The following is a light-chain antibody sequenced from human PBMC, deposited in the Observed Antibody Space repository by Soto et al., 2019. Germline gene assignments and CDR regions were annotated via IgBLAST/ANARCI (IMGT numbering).Light chain of an antibody. Sequence: QSVLTQPASVSGSPGQSITISCTGTKSDIGVYNYVSWYQQHPGKAPKLVICEVTNRPSGVSSRFSGSKSGNTASLTISGLRAEDEADYYCSSYVSNSTPLFGGGTKLTVL. V-gene: IGLV2-14*01. J-gene: IGLJ3*02. CDR1: KSDIGVYNY. CDR2: EVT. CDR3: SSYVSNSTPL.